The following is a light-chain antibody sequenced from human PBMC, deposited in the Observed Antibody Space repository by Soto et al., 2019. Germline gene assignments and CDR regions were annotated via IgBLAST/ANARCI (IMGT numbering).Light chain of an antibody. Sequence: QSALTQPASVSGSPGQSISISCTGTSSDIGGYDYVSWYQQHPGKVPKLMIYEVSNRPSGVSDRFSGSKSGNTASLTISGLQAEDEADYYCCSYTTTSTRVFGGGTKLTVL. CDR3: CSYTTTSTRV. CDR2: EVS. V-gene: IGLV2-14*01. J-gene: IGLJ3*02. CDR1: SSDIGGYDY.